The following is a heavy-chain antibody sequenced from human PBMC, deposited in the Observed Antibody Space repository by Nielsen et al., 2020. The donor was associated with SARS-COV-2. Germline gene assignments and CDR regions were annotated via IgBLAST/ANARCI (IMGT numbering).Heavy chain of an antibody. CDR2: IYSGGST. Sequence: GESLKISCAASGFTVSSNYMSWVRQAPGKGLEWVSVIYSGGSTYYADSVKGRFTISRHNSKNTLYLQMNSLRAEDTAVYYCASGIAAAGIFDYWGQGILVTVSS. V-gene: IGHV3-53*04. CDR3: ASGIAAAGIFDY. D-gene: IGHD6-13*01. J-gene: IGHJ4*02. CDR1: GFTVSSNY.